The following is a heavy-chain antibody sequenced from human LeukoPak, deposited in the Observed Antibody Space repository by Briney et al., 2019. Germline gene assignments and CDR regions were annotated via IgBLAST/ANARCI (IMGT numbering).Heavy chain of an antibody. V-gene: IGHV1-8*01. D-gene: IGHD6-13*01. J-gene: IGHJ4*02. CDR3: ARGVAAGVGF. CDR2: MSPNSGKT. CDR1: GYTFTSLD. Sequence: ASVTVSYKASGYTFTSLDVNWMRQAPGQGLEWMGWMSPNSGKTGYAQNFQGRVTMTRDASISTAYMELRSLTSEDTAVYYCARGVAAGVGFWGQGTLITVSS.